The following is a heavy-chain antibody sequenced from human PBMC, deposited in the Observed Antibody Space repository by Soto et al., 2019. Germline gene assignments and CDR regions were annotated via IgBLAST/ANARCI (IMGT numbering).Heavy chain of an antibody. CDR1: GGTFSSYA. CDR3: ARDYDFWSGSYGGMDV. V-gene: IGHV1-69*13. J-gene: IGHJ6*02. CDR2: IIPIFGTA. Sequence: ASVKVSCKASGGTFSSYAIIWVRQAPGQGLEWMGGIIPIFGTANYAQKFQGRVTITADESTSTAYMELSSLRSEDTAVYYCARDYDFWSGSYGGMDVWGQGTTVTVSS. D-gene: IGHD3-3*01.